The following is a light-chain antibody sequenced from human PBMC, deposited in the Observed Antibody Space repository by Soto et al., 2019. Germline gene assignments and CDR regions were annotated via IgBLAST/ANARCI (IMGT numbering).Light chain of an antibody. CDR1: SSGIGGYNY. CDR3: NSYTTSRTYV. CDR2: EVN. J-gene: IGLJ1*01. Sequence: QSALTQPASVSGSPGQSITISCTGTSSGIGGYNYVSWYQQHPGKAPKLMIYEVNNRPSGVSDRFSGSKSGNTASLTISGLQSEDEADYYCNSYTTSRTYVFGPGTKVTVL. V-gene: IGLV2-14*01.